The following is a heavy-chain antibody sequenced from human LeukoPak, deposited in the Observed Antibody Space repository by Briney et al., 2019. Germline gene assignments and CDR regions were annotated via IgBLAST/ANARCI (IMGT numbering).Heavy chain of an antibody. D-gene: IGHD3-22*01. CDR3: AKDQFSITMIVVVSPFDY. Sequence: GGSLRLSCAASGFTFSSYAMSWVRQAPGKGLEWVAFIRYDGSNKYYADSVKGRFTISRDNSKNTLYLQMNSLRAEDTAVYYCAKDQFSITMIVVVSPFDYWGQGTLVTVSS. V-gene: IGHV3-30*02. J-gene: IGHJ4*02. CDR1: GFTFSSYA. CDR2: IRYDGSNK.